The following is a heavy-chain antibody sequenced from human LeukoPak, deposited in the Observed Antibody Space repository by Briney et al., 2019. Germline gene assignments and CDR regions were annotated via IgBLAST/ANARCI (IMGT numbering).Heavy chain of an antibody. D-gene: IGHD6-6*01. CDR3: ARDAGGHSSSPLKDY. V-gene: IGHV3-23*01. Sequence: GGSLRLSCAASGFTFSSYAMSWVRQAPGKGLEWVSAISGSGGSTYYADSVKGRFTISRDNSKNTLYLQMNSLRAEDTAVYYCARDAGGHSSSPLKDYWGQGTLVTVSS. J-gene: IGHJ4*02. CDR1: GFTFSSYA. CDR2: ISGSGGST.